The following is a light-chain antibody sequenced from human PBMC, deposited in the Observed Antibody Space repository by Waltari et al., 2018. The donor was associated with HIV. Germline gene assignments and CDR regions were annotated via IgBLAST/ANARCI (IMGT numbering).Light chain of an antibody. V-gene: IGLV3-25*03. CDR3: QSADITGTLGV. CDR2: KDS. CDR1: ALPSHF. J-gene: IGLJ2*01. Sequence: SYELAQPPSASVSPGQTPTLTCSADALPSHFVYGYQQKPGQAPIVVIYKDSERPSGIPERFSGFISGTTATLTISAVQAEDEADYYCQSADITGTLGVFGGGTRLTV.